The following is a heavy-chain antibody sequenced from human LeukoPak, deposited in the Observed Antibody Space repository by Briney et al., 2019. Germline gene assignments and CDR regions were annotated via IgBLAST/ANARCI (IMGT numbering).Heavy chain of an antibody. CDR2: INAGNGNT. D-gene: IGHD6-13*01. V-gene: IGHV1-3*01. Sequence: ASVKVSCKASGYTFTSYAMHWVRQAPGQRLEWMGWINAGNGNTKYSQKFQGRVTITRDTSASTAYMELSSLRSEDTAVYYCARNIAAAGTGWFDPWGQGTLVTVSS. J-gene: IGHJ5*02. CDR3: ARNIAAAGTGWFDP. CDR1: GYTFTSYA.